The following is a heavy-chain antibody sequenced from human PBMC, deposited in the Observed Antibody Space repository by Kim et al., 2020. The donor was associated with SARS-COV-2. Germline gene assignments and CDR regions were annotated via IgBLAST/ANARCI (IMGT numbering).Heavy chain of an antibody. CDR1: GGSINTANW. J-gene: IGHJ3*02. CDR2: IFHSGAA. Sequence: SETLSLTCTVSGGSINTANWWTWVRQPPGKGLEWIGEIFHSGAANYNQSLQSRVTLSLDNSKNHFSLEMTSVTAADTAVYCCTRERVGGRDMWGQGT. V-gene: IGHV4-4*01. CDR3: TRERVGGRDM. D-gene: IGHD3-3*01.